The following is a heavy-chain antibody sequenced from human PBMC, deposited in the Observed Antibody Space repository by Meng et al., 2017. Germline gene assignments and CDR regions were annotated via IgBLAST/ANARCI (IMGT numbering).Heavy chain of an antibody. CDR1: GGSFSGYY. CDR2: INHSGST. CDR3: ARGEYYYGSGLHYYYGMDV. Sequence: SETLSLTCAVYGGSFSGYYWSWIRQPPGKGLEWIGEINHSGSTNYNPSLKSRVTISVDTSKNQFSLKLSSVTAADTAVYYCARGEYYYGSGLHYYYGMDVWGQGTTVTVSS. J-gene: IGHJ6*02. D-gene: IGHD3-10*01. V-gene: IGHV4-34*01.